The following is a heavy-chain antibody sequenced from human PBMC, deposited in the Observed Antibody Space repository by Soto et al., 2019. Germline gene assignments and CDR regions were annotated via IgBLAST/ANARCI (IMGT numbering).Heavy chain of an antibody. J-gene: IGHJ4*02. V-gene: IGHV1-18*04. CDR2: ISPYNGNT. CDR3: AREGGVWGSFRYFDY. CDR1: GYTFSSYV. Sequence: QVQLVQSGVEVQKPGASVKVSCKASGYTFSSYVINWLRQAPGQGLEWMGWISPYNGNTNYGQNLQGRVTMTTDTSTSIVDMELRSLRSDDTAGDYLAREGGVWGSFRYFDYWGQGTLVTVSP. D-gene: IGHD3-16*02.